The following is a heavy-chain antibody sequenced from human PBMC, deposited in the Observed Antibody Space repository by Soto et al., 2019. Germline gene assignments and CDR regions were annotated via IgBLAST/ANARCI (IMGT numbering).Heavy chain of an antibody. J-gene: IGHJ4*02. CDR3: ARVAFGPIDY. V-gene: IGHV4-38-2*02. Sequence: SETLSLTCPVSNYSISSGYYWGWIRRSPGEGLEWIVSMYHSGTTYYNPSLKSRVTISIDTSKNQFSLKLTSVTSADTAVYFCARVAFGPIDYWGQGTLVTVSS. D-gene: IGHD3-16*01. CDR2: MYHSGTT. CDR1: NYSISSGYY.